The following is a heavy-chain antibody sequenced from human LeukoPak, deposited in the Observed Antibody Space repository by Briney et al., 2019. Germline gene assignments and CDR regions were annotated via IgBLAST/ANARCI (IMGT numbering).Heavy chain of an antibody. V-gene: IGHV3-23*01. D-gene: IGHD2-15*01. Sequence: GESLRLSCAASGFTFSSYAMSWVRQAPGKGLEWVSAISGSGGSTYYADSVKGRFTISRDNSKNTLYLQMNSLRAEDTAVYYCAKDGSSVVVAYFDYWGQGTLVTVSS. CDR2: ISGSGGST. CDR3: AKDGSSVVVAYFDY. CDR1: GFTFSSYA. J-gene: IGHJ4*02.